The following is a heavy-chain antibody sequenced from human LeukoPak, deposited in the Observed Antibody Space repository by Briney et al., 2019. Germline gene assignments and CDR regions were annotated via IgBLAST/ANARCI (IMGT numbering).Heavy chain of an antibody. CDR1: GFTFSNAR. V-gene: IGHV3-15*01. J-gene: IGHJ6*02. CDR2: IKSKTDGGTT. CDR3: TTPAMVTDYYYYYGMDV. D-gene: IGHD5-18*01. Sequence: GGSLRLSCAASGFTFSNARMSWVRQAPGKGLEWVGRIKSKTDGGTTDYAAPVKGRFTISRDDSKNTLYLQMNSLKTEDTAVYYCTTPAMVTDYYYYYGMDVWGQGTTVTVSS.